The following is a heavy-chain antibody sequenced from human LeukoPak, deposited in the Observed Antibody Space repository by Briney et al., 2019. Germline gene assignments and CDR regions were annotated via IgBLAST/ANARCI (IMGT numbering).Heavy chain of an antibody. D-gene: IGHD3-16*01. CDR2: ISRSGITI. CDR3: AREGGVDY. J-gene: IGHJ4*02. CDR1: GFTFSSYE. V-gene: IGHV3-48*03. Sequence: GGSLRLSCAASGFTFSSYEMNWVRQAPGKGLEWVSYISRSGITIFYAGSVKGRFTISRDNAKNSLYLQMNSLRAEDTAFYYCAREGGVDYWGRGTLVTVSS.